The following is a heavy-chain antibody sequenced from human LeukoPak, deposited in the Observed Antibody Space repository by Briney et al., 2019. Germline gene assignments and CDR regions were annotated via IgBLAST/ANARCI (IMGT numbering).Heavy chain of an antibody. CDR1: GFTFSSNV. V-gene: IGHV3-23*01. D-gene: IGHD1-26*01. CDR2: VSRSGGTI. Sequence: PGGSLRLSCAASGFTFSSNVMSWVRQAPGMGLEWVSSVSRSGGTIYSADSVKGRFTSSRENSKNTLYLQMNSLRVEDTAIYYCTKRGAEVGETVAPGDYWGQGTLVTVSS. CDR3: TKRGAEVGETVAPGDY. J-gene: IGHJ4*02.